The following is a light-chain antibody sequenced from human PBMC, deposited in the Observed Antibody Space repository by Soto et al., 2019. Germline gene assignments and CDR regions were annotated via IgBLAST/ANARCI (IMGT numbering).Light chain of an antibody. CDR2: DAS. J-gene: IGKJ5*01. CDR3: QQYENLPT. Sequence: DIQMTQSTSSLSASVGDRVTITCRASQSIGNWLAWYQQKPGRAPKLLIYDASNLEAGVPSRFRGSGSGTDFTFTISRLQPEDIATYYCQQYENLPTFAQRTRLEIK. V-gene: IGKV1-33*01. CDR1: QSIGNW.